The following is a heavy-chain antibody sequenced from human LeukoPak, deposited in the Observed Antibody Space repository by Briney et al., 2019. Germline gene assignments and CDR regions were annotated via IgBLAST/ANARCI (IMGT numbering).Heavy chain of an antibody. Sequence: GGSLRPSCAASGFTFTSYSMNWVRQAPGKGLEWASTISGGGGSTYYADSVKGRFTISRDNSKNTLYLQVNSLRAEDTAVYYCAKGGKWDVTPFDYWGQGTLVTVSS. V-gene: IGHV3-23*01. CDR2: ISGGGGST. CDR3: AKGGKWDVTPFDY. J-gene: IGHJ4*02. D-gene: IGHD1-26*01. CDR1: GFTFTSYS.